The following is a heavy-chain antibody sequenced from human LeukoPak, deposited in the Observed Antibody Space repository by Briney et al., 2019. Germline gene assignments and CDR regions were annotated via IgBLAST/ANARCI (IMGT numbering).Heavy chain of an antibody. CDR1: GFTFSSYW. D-gene: IGHD6-13*01. Sequence: PGGSLRLSCAASGFTFSSYWMSWVRQAPGKGLEWVANIKQDGSEKYYVDSVKGRFTISRDNAKNSLYLQMNSLRAEDTAVYYCAREELGMSSSWYYYYGMDVWGQGTTVTVSS. V-gene: IGHV3-7*01. CDR3: AREELGMSSSWYYYYGMDV. J-gene: IGHJ6*02. CDR2: IKQDGSEK.